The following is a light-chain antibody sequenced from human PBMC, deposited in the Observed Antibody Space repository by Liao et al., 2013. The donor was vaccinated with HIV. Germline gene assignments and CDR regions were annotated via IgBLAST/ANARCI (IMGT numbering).Light chain of an antibody. J-gene: IGLJ3*02. V-gene: IGLV3-21*04. CDR3: QVWDNSSDHWV. Sequence: SYELTQPSSVSVSPGQTARITCSGNVLAKTYARWYQQKPGQAPVVVLSYRSDRPSGIADRFSGSKSGNTATLTISRVEAGDEADYYCQVWDNSSDHWVFGGGTKLTVL. CDR1: VLAKTY. CDR2: YRS.